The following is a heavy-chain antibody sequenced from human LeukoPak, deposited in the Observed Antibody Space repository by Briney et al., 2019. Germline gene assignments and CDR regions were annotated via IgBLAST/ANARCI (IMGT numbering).Heavy chain of an antibody. Sequence: SETLSLTCSVSSGSITDSCWSWVRQAPGKGFEWLGFIYPDGRIEYSPSLRSRVTFSVATSKLEATVRLSSVTASDTAVYYCTREGYDRSGYFLDFWGQGTLVTVSS. CDR2: IYPDGRI. CDR3: TREGYDRSGYFLDF. CDR1: SGSITDSC. J-gene: IGHJ4*02. V-gene: IGHV4-59*12. D-gene: IGHD3-22*01.